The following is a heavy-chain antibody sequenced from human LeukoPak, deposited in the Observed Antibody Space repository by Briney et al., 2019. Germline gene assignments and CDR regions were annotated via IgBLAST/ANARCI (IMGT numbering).Heavy chain of an antibody. Sequence: KPSETLSLTCTVSGGSISSSSYYWGWIRQPPGKGLEWIGSIYYSGSTYYNPSLKSRVTISVDTSKNQFSLKLSSVTAADTAVYYCASPSNYYDSRDHFDYWGQGTLVTVSS. CDR3: ASPSNYYDSRDHFDY. J-gene: IGHJ4*02. CDR1: GGSISSSSYY. D-gene: IGHD3-22*01. V-gene: IGHV4-39*01. CDR2: IYYSGST.